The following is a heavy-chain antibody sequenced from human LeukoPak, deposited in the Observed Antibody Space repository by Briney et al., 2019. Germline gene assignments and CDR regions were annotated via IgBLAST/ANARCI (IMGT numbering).Heavy chain of an antibody. V-gene: IGHV5-51*01. CDR2: IYPGDSDT. D-gene: IGHD3-9*01. Sequence: GESLKISCKGSGYSFTSYWIGWVRQMPGKGLEWMGIIYPGDSDTRYSPSFQGQVTISADKSISTAYLQWSSLKASDTAMYYCAREPGGPRYFDRGGNAFDIWGQGTMVTVSS. CDR1: GYSFTSYW. J-gene: IGHJ3*02. CDR3: AREPGGPRYFDRGGNAFDI.